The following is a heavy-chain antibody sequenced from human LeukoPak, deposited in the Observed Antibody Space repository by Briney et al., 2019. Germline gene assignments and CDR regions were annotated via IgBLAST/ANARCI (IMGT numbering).Heavy chain of an antibody. CDR3: ARRKITMVRGVIGAFDI. CDR1: GGSISSGSGNYY. V-gene: IGHV4-61*09. D-gene: IGHD3-10*01. CDR2: IFSSGRT. J-gene: IGHJ3*02. Sequence: SETLSLTCTVSGGSISSGSGNYYWTWIRQPAGKGLEWIGHIFSSGRTNYKPSLKSRVTISVDTSKNQFSLNLKSVTAADTAVYYCARRKITMVRGVIGAFDIWGQGTMVTVSS.